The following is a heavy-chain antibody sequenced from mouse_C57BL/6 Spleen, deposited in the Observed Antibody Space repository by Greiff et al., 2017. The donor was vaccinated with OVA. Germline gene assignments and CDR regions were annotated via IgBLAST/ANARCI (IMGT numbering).Heavy chain of an antibody. CDR3: ARWDGYYAMDY. CDR2: IDPSDSET. D-gene: IGHD2-3*01. J-gene: IGHJ4*01. V-gene: IGHV1-52*01. CDR1: GYTFTSYW. Sequence: VQLQQPGAELVRPGSSVKLSCKASGYTFTSYWMHWVKQRPIQGLEWIGNIDPSDSETHYNQKFKDKATLTVDKSSSTAYMQLSSLTSEDSAVYYCARWDGYYAMDYWGQGTSVTGSS.